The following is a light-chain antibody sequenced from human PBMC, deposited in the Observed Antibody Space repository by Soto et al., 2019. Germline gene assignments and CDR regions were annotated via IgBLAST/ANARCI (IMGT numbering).Light chain of an antibody. V-gene: IGLV2-8*01. J-gene: IGLJ2*01. CDR3: SSYAGSNNVV. CDR1: SSDVGGYNY. Sequence: QSALTQPPSASGSPGQSVTISCTGTSSDVGGYNYVSWYQQHPGKAPKLILYEVSKRPSGVPDRFSGPKSGNTASLTVSGLQAEDEADYYCSSYAGSNNVVFGGGTKVTVL. CDR2: EVS.